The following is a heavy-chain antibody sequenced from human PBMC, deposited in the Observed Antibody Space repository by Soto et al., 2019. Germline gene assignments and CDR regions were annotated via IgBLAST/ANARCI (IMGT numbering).Heavy chain of an antibody. J-gene: IGHJ4*02. CDR3: AKHGGGGTYYGSLRLDS. D-gene: IGHD1-26*01. V-gene: IGHV3-23*01. Sequence: LRLSCAASGFTFITYAMSWVRQAPGKGLEWVSTISDSGGATYYVDSVKGRFTISRDNSKNTLYLQMNSLRAEDTALFYCAKHGGGGTYYGSLRLDSWGQGALVTVSS. CDR1: GFTFITYA. CDR2: ISDSGGAT.